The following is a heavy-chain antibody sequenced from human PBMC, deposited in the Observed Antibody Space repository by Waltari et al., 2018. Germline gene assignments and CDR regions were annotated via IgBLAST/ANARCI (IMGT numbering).Heavy chain of an antibody. CDR3: ARDYYSDYVFDY. CDR1: GYSFTSYG. CDR2: TSAHNDDT. V-gene: IGHV1-18*01. D-gene: IGHD4-17*01. Sequence: QVQLVQSGSEVKNPGASVKVSCQAPGYSFTSYGISWVRQAPGQGLEWMGWTSAHNDDTNYVQRFQGRLTMTTDTSTNTAYMELRSLTSDDTAVYFCARDYYSDYVFDYWGQGTLVIVSS. J-gene: IGHJ4*02.